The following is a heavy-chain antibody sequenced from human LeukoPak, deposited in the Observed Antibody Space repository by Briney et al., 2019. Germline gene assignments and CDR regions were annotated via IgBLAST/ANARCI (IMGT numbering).Heavy chain of an antibody. CDR2: VIPMFDTV. D-gene: IGHD4-17*01. CDR3: ARDSKTLTTEPGHFDY. Sequence: SVKVSSKASGTFSTHALSWVRQAPGQGLEWTGRVIPMFDTVIYAQKFQDRVTITTDKSTSTAYMELSSLRSEDTAVYYCARDSKTLTTEPGHFDYWGQGTLVSVSP. CDR1: GTFSTHA. J-gene: IGHJ4*02. V-gene: IGHV1-69*05.